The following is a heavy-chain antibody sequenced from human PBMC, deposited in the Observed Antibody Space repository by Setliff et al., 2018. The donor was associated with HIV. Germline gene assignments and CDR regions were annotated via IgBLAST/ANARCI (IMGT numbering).Heavy chain of an antibody. CDR2: IHYSGTS. J-gene: IGHJ3*02. V-gene: IGHV4-59*08. CDR1: GASMTSHY. D-gene: IGHD3-22*01. Sequence: PSETLSLTCSVAGASMTSHYLTWIRQPRGMGLEWLGNIHYSGTSNYNSSLKSRIVISLDTSKKQFSLHFYSVTAADTAVYYCARSRIRGYYDTSPAMAFDIWGQGTMVTVSS. CDR3: ARSRIRGYYDTSPAMAFDI.